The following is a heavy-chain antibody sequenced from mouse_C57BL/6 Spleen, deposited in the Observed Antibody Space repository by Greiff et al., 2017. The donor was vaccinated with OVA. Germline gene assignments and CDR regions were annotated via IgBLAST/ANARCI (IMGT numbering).Heavy chain of an antibody. Sequence: EVKLMESGGGLVKPGGSLKLSCAASGFTFSDYGMHWVRQAPEKGLEWVAYISSGGSTIYYADPVKGRFTISRDNAKNTLFLQMTSLRSEDTAMYYCAIITTVNYWGQGTTLTVSS. J-gene: IGHJ2*01. CDR3: AIITTVNY. D-gene: IGHD1-1*01. CDR1: GFTFSDYG. V-gene: IGHV5-17*01. CDR2: ISSGGSTI.